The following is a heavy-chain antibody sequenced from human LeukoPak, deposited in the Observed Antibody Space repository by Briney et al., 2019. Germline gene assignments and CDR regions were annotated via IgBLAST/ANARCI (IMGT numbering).Heavy chain of an antibody. CDR3: ARGFVHSGSPFFDY. V-gene: IGHV3-20*04. D-gene: IGHD1-26*01. J-gene: IGHJ4*02. CDR1: GFTFDDYG. CDR2: INWNGGRT. Sequence: RPGGSLRLSCAASGFTFDDYGMSWVRQAPGKGLEWVSGINWNGGRTGYADSVKGRFAISRDNAKNSLYLQMNSLRAEDTALYYCARGFVHSGSPFFDYWGQGTLVTVSS.